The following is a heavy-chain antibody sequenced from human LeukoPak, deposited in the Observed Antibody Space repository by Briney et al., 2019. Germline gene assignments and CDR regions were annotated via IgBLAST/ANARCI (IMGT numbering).Heavy chain of an antibody. J-gene: IGHJ4*02. CDR3: ARSEFGVLTEYYFDH. CDR1: GYSFTSYW. D-gene: IGHD3-10*01. CDR2: IYPGNSDT. V-gene: IGHV5-51*01. Sequence: GESLKISCKGSGYSFTSYWIGWVRQMPGKGLEWKGIIYPGNSDTRYSPSFQGQVTISADKSISTAYLQWSSLKASDTAMYYCARSEFGVLTEYYFDHWDQETLVTVSS.